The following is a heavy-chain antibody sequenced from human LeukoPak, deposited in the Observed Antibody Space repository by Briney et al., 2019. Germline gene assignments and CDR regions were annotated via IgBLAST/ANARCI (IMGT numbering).Heavy chain of an antibody. D-gene: IGHD2-2*01. CDR3: ARGGIVVVPAAPRPLYYYYGMDV. V-gene: IGHV1-46*01. CDR2: IIPSGGST. CDR1: GYTFTSYY. J-gene: IGHJ6*02. Sequence: ASVKVSCKASGYTFTSYYMHWVRQAPGQGLEWMGIIIPSGGSTSYAQKFQGRVTMTRDTSTSTVYMELSSLRSEDTAVYYCARGGIVVVPAAPRPLYYYYGMDVWGQGTTVTVSS.